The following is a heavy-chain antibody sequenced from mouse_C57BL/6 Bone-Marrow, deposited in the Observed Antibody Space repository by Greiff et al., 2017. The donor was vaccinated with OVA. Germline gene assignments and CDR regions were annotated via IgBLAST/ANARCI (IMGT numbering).Heavy chain of an antibody. V-gene: IGHV1-72*01. CDR2: IDPNSGGT. D-gene: IGHD1-1*01. Sequence: QVQLQQPGAELVKPGASVKLSKASGYTFTSYWMHWVKQRPGRGLEWIGRIDPNSGGTKYNGKFKSKATLTVDKPSSTAYMQLSSLTSEDSAVYYCARHYGSSLWYFDVWGTGTTVTVAS. J-gene: IGHJ1*03. CDR3: ARHYGSSLWYFDV. CDR1: GYTFTSYW.